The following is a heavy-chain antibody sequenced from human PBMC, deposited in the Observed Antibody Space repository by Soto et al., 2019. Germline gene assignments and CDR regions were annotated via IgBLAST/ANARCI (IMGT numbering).Heavy chain of an antibody. D-gene: IGHD3-10*01. J-gene: IGHJ3*02. V-gene: IGHV1-69*04. CDR3: ARDITMVRGVKDAFDI. CDR2: IIPILGIA. CDR1: GGTFSSYT. Sequence: ASVKVSCKASGGTFSSYTISWVRQAPGQGLEWMGRIIPILGIANYAQKFQGRVTITADKSTSTAYMELSSLRSEDTAVYYCARDITMVRGVKDAFDIWGQGTMVTVSS.